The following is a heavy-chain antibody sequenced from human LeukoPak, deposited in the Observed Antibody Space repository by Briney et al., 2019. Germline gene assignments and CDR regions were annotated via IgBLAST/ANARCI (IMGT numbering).Heavy chain of an antibody. CDR3: APEPHGDSSSFPSHFDY. D-gene: IGHD6-6*01. J-gene: IGHJ4*02. CDR2: INPSDGSP. Sequence: ASDPLSYLASDHTFTRHYLHWVPQAPGQGLEWMAIINPSDGSPIYAQKFQGRVTMTRDTSTSTVSLALSSLRSEDPAMYSFAPEPHGDSSSFPSHFDYWGQGTLVTVPS. V-gene: IGHV1-46*03. CDR1: DHTFTRHY.